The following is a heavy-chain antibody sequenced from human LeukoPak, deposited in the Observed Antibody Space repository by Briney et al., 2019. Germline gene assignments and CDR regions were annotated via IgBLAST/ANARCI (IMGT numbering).Heavy chain of an antibody. CDR1: GYSFTSYW. V-gene: IGHV5-51*01. CDR3: ARSPRNYDFWSGPYYYYMDV. CDR2: IYPGDSDT. J-gene: IGHJ6*03. Sequence: GESLKISCKGSGYSFTSYWIGWVRQMPGKGLEWMGIIYPGDSDTRYSPSFQGQVTISADKSISTAYLQWSSLKASDTAMYYCARSPRNYDFWSGPYYYYMDVWGKGTTVTVSS. D-gene: IGHD3-3*01.